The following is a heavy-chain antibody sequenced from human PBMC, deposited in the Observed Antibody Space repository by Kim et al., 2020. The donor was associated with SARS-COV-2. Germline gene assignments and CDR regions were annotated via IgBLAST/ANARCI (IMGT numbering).Heavy chain of an antibody. D-gene: IGHD1-26*01. CDR2: ISSSSSYI. CDR3: ARDVESWSGSPIYYYYYGMDV. CDR1: GFTFSSYS. J-gene: IGHJ6*02. V-gene: IGHV3-21*01. Sequence: GGSLRLSCAASGFTFSSYSMNWVRQAPGKGLEWVSSISSSSSYIYYADSVKGRFTISRDNAKNSLYLQMNSLRAEDTAVYYCARDVESWSGSPIYYYYYGMDVWGQGTTVPVSS.